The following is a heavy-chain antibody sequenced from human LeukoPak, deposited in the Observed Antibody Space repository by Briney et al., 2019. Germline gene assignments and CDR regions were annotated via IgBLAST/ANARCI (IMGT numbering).Heavy chain of an antibody. CDR3: ARHGDIVVVAAALFDY. CDR1: GGAFSGYY. V-gene: IGHV4-34*01. CDR2: INHSGSS. Sequence: APLSLPSAVYGGAFSGYYWSWIRPPPGKGREWIGEINHSGSSNYNPSLNSRVTISVDTSKHQFSLKLSSVTAADTAVYYCARHGDIVVVAAALFDYWGQGTLVTVSS. J-gene: IGHJ4*02. D-gene: IGHD2-2*01.